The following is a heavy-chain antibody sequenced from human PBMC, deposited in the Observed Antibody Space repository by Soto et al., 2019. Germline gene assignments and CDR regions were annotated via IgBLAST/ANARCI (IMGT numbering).Heavy chain of an antibody. V-gene: IGHV3-30-3*01. D-gene: IGHD1-26*01. CDR3: AKDWGGTTMTTVDAFDI. CDR1: GFTYRNYA. CDR2: ISHDATYK. Sequence: QVQLVESGGGVVQPGRSLRLSCAASGFTYRNYAMHWVRQAPGKGLEWVAVISHDATYKYYADSLKGRFTISRDNAKNTLALQMSSLRAEDTAVYYCAKDWGGTTMTTVDAFDIWGQGTIVTVAS. J-gene: IGHJ3*02.